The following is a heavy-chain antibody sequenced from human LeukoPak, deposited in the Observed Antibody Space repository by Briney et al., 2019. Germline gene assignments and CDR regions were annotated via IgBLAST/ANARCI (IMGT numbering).Heavy chain of an antibody. V-gene: IGHV1-2*02. J-gene: IGHJ6*03. CDR3: ARDGTYYYGSGSYSKAYYYYMDV. D-gene: IGHD3-10*01. CDR2: INPNSGGT. CDR1: GYIFIGYY. Sequence: ASVKVSCKASGYIFIGYYVHWVRQAPGQGLEWMGWINPNSGGTYFAQKFQGGVTMTRDTSISTAYMELSRLRSDDTAVYYCARDGTYYYGSGSYSKAYYYYMDVWGKGTTVTISS.